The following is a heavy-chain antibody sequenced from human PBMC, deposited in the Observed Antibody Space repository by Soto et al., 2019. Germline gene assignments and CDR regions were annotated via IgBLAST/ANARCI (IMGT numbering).Heavy chain of an antibody. J-gene: IGHJ4*02. CDR1: GFSLSTSGMR. V-gene: IGHV2-70*04. CDR3: CREAGRDMVATLRLGVFEE. Sequence: SGPTLVNPTQTLTLTCTFSGFSLSTSGMRVSWIRQPPGKALEWLARIDWDDDKFYSTSLKTRLTISKDTSKNQVVLTMTNMKLVDPAQYCCCREAGRDMVATLRLGVFEEGGQGTL. CDR2: IDWDDDK. D-gene: IGHD5-12*01.